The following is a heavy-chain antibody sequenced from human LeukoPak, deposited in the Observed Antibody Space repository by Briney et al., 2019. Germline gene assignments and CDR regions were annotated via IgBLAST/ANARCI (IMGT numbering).Heavy chain of an antibody. V-gene: IGHV3-21*01. Sequence: GGSLRLSCAASGFTFSSYSMNWVRQAPGTGLEWVSSISSSSSYIYYADSVKGRFTISRDNAKNSLYLQMNSLRAEDTAVYYCARLYYYGSGNNWFDPWGQGTLVTVSS. CDR3: ARLYYYGSGNNWFDP. J-gene: IGHJ5*02. CDR1: GFTFSSYS. D-gene: IGHD3-10*01. CDR2: ISSSSSYI.